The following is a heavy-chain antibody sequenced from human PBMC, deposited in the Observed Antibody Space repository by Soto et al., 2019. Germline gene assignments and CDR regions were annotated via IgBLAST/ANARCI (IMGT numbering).Heavy chain of an antibody. CDR2: IWYDGSNK. J-gene: IGHJ6*02. CDR1: GFTFSSYG. D-gene: IGHD3-22*01. CDR3: ARVSPYYDSSGYTACGMDV. V-gene: IGHV3-33*01. Sequence: QVQLVESGGGVVQPGRSLRLSCAASGFTFSSYGMHWVRQAPGKGLEWVAVIWYDGSNKYYADSVKGRFTISRDNSKNTLYLQMNSLRAEDTAVYYCARVSPYYDSSGYTACGMDVWGQGTTVTVSS.